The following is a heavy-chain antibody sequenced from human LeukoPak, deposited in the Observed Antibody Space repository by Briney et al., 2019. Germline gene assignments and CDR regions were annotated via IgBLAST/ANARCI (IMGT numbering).Heavy chain of an antibody. CDR3: ARDGQWFDP. V-gene: IGHV4-59*01. CDR2: IYYSGST. J-gene: IGHJ5*02. CDR1: GVSISSYY. Sequence: SETLSLTCTVSGVSISSYYWSWIRQPPGKGLEWIGYIYYSGSTNYNPSLKSRVTISVDTSKNQFSLKLSSVTAADTAVYYCARDGQWFDPWGQGTLVTVSS.